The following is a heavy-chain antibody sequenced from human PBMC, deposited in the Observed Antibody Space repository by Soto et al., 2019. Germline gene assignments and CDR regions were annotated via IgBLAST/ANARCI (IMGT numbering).Heavy chain of an antibody. J-gene: IGHJ5*02. Sequence: PGGSPRLSCAASGFTFSSYGMHWVRQAPGKGLEWVAVIWYDGSNKYYADSVKGRFTISRDNSKNTLYLQMNSLRAEDTAVYYCARDSHYDSSGYSPNWFDPWGQGTLVTVSS. CDR2: IWYDGSNK. V-gene: IGHV3-33*01. CDR1: GFTFSSYG. D-gene: IGHD3-22*01. CDR3: ARDSHYDSSGYSPNWFDP.